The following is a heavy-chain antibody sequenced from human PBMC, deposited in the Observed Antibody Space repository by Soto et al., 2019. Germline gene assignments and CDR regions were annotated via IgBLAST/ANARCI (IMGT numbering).Heavy chain of an antibody. CDR3: ARQLDYGDYVSHVWFDP. D-gene: IGHD4-17*01. Sequence: GGSLRLSCAASGFTFSSYSMNWVRQAPGKGLEWVSYISSSSSTIYYADSVKGRFTISRDNAKNSLYLQMNSLRAEDTAVYYCARQLDYGDYVSHVWFDPWGQGTLVTVSS. J-gene: IGHJ5*02. V-gene: IGHV3-48*01. CDR1: GFTFSSYS. CDR2: ISSSSSTI.